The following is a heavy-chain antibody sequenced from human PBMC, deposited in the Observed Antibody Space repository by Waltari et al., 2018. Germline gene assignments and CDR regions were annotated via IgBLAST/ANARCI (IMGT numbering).Heavy chain of an antibody. V-gene: IGHV1-69*01. D-gene: IGHD3-22*01. CDR1: GGTFSSYA. CDR2: IIPIFGTT. CDR3: GSYYDSSGYSYYYYGMDV. J-gene: IGHJ6*02. Sequence: QVQLVQSGAEVKKPGSSVKVSCKASGGTFSSYAISWVRQAPGHGLEWMGGIIPIFGTTNYAQKFQGRVTITADESTSTAYMELSSLRSEDTAVYYCGSYYDSSGYSYYYYGMDVWGQGTTVTVSS.